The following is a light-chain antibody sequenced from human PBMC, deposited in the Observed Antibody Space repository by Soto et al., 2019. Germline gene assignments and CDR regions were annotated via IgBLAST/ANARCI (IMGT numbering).Light chain of an antibody. V-gene: IGLV1-40*01. CDR3: QSYDGSRSVVV. J-gene: IGLJ2*01. Sequence: QSVLAQPPSVAGAPGQRVTISCTGSSSNIGAGNDVYWYQQLPGTTPRLLIYANNRRPSGVPDRFSGSRSGTSASLAITGLQTEDEADYYCQSYDGSRSVVVFGGGTKLTVL. CDR2: ANN. CDR1: SSNIGAGND.